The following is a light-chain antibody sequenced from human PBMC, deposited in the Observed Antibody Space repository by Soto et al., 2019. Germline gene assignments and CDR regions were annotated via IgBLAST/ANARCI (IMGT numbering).Light chain of an antibody. V-gene: IGKV1-5*01. CDR1: QSISSW. CDR2: APS. CDR3: QQYNSYWT. J-gene: IGKJ1*01. Sequence: DIQMTQSPSTLSASVGDRVTITCRASQSISSWLAGYQQKPGKAPKLLIYAPSSLESGVQSRFSGSGSVTEFTLTVSSRQPDDFAPYYCQQYNSYWTVGQGTKVEIK.